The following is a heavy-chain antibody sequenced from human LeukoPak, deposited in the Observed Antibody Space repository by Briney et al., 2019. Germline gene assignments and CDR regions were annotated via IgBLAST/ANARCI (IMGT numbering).Heavy chain of an antibody. Sequence: SETLSLTCAVYGGSFSGYYWSWIRQPPGKGLEWIGEINHSGSTNYNPSLKSRVTISVDTSKNQFSLKLSSVTAADTAVYYCAREGGESYSTGYYFDYWGQGTLVTVSS. CDR1: GGSFSGYY. V-gene: IGHV4-34*09. CDR3: AREGGESYSTGYYFDY. CDR2: INHSGST. D-gene: IGHD1-26*01. J-gene: IGHJ4*02.